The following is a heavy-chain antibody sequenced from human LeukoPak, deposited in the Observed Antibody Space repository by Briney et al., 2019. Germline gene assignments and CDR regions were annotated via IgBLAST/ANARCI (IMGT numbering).Heavy chain of an antibody. D-gene: IGHD2-2*01. CDR3: ARALGKDIVVVPAASSYWYFDL. CDR1: GFTFSSYS. J-gene: IGHJ2*01. CDR2: ISSSSSYI. Sequence: GGSLRLSCAASGFTFSSYSMNWVRQAPGKGLEWVSSISSSSSYIYYAYSVKGRFTISRDNAKNSLYLQMNSLRAEDTAVYYCARALGKDIVVVPAASSYWYFDLWGRGTLITVSS. V-gene: IGHV3-21*01.